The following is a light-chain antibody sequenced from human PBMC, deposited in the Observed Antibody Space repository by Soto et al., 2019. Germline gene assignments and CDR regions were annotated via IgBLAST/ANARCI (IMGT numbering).Light chain of an antibody. CDR3: QQYGSAPWT. CDR1: QSVNNNY. Sequence: EIVLTQSPGTLSLSPGERATLSCRASQSVNNNYLAWYHHKPGQSPRLLIYAASKRARGIPDRFGGSGSGTDFTLTVSRLEPEDFAVYYCQQYGSAPWTFGQGTKVEI. V-gene: IGKV3-20*01. J-gene: IGKJ1*01. CDR2: AAS.